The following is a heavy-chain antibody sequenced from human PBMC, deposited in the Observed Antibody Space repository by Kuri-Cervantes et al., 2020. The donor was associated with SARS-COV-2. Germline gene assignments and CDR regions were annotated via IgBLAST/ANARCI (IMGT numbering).Heavy chain of an antibody. CDR3: VRVVPLAGSRGHFDS. CDR1: GFTFSSYS. J-gene: IGHJ4*02. CDR2: ISPDGANT. V-gene: IGHV3-64D*09. Sequence: GESLKISCAASGFTFSSYSMNWVRQAPGKGLEYVSAISPDGANTYYADSVKGRFTISRDNYRNTLSLQMNGLTAEDTGIYYCVRVVPLAGSRGHFDSWGQGTPVTVSS. D-gene: IGHD6-19*01.